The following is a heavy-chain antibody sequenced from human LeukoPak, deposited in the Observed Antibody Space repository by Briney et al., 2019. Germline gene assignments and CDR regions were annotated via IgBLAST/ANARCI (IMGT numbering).Heavy chain of an antibody. CDR2: ISGSGDST. Sequence: GGSLRLSCAASRITFSSYAMSWVRQAPEMGLEWVSGISGSGDSTSYADSVKGRFTISRDNSKNTLYLQMNSLRAEDTAVYYCAKQYSGSYRGYFNYWGQGTLVTVSS. CDR1: RITFSSYA. J-gene: IGHJ4*02. CDR3: AKQYSGSYRGYFNY. V-gene: IGHV3-23*01. D-gene: IGHD1-26*01.